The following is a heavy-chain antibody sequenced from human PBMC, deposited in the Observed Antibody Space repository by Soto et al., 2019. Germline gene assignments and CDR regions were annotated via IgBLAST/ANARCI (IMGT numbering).Heavy chain of an antibody. CDR2: IWYDGSNK. V-gene: IGHV3-33*01. CDR3: ATVGYSSGWAPLEY. Sequence: QVQLVESGGGVVQPGRSLRLSCAAYGFTFSSYGMHWVRQAPGKGLEWVAVIWYDGSNKYYADSVKGRFTISRDNSKNTLYLQMNSLRAEDTAVYSCATVGYSSGWAPLEYWGQGTLVTVSS. D-gene: IGHD6-19*01. J-gene: IGHJ4*02. CDR1: GFTFSSYG.